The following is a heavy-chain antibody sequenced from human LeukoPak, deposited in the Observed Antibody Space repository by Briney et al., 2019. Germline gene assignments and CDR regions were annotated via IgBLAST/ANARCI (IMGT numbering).Heavy chain of an antibody. V-gene: IGHV1-69-2*01. CDR1: GYTFTGYY. CDR2: VDPEDGET. Sequence: ASVKVSCKASGYTFTGYYMHWVQQAPGKGLEWMGLVDPEDGETIYADKFQGRVTITADTSTDTAYMELSSLRSEDTAVYYCATTTAVGATVFLDYWGQGTLVTVSS. J-gene: IGHJ4*02. D-gene: IGHD1-26*01. CDR3: ATTTAVGATVFLDY.